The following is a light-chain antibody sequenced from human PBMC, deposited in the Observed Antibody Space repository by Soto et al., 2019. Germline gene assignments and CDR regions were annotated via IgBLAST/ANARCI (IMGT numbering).Light chain of an antibody. V-gene: IGKV4-1*01. CDR3: QQYYFRPLT. Sequence: DIVMTQSPDSLAVSLGERATINCKSSQSVLSSSNNKNYLAWYQQKPGQPPKLLFYWASTRESGVPDRFSGSGSGTDFTLTISSLQAEDVALYYCQQYYFRPLTFGGGTKVEI. J-gene: IGKJ4*01. CDR1: QSVLSSSNNKNY. CDR2: WAS.